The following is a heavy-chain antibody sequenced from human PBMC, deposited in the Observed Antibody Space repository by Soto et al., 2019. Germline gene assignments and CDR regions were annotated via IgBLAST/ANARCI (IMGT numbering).Heavy chain of an antibody. CDR3: ARGVVVANDAFDI. Sequence: GSLRLSCAASGFTVSSNYMSWVRQAPGKGLEWVSVIYSGGSTYYADSVKGRFTISRDNSKNTLYLQMNSLRAEDTAVYYCARGVVVANDAFDIWGQGTMVTVSS. J-gene: IGHJ3*02. CDR2: IYSGGST. CDR1: GFTVSSNY. D-gene: IGHD2-15*01. V-gene: IGHV3-66*01.